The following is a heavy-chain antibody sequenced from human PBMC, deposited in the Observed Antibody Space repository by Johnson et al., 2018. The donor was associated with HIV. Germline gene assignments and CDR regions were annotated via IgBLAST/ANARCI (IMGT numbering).Heavy chain of an antibody. Sequence: QVQLVESGGGLIQPGGSLRLSCAASGFTVSSNYMSWVRQAPGKGLEWVAVISYDGNNKYYGDSVRGRLTISRDNSKNTLYLQMNSLRAEDTAVYYCAKFRNSGGGYYDSSGYYVVDAFDIWGQGTMVTVSS. CDR2: ISYDGNNK. V-gene: IGHV3-30*18. D-gene: IGHD3-22*01. CDR1: GFTVSSNY. J-gene: IGHJ3*02. CDR3: AKFRNSGGGYYDSSGYYVVDAFDI.